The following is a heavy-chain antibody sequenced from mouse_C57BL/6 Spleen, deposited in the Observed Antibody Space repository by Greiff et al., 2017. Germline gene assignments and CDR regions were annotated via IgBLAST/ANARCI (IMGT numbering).Heavy chain of an antibody. Sequence: QVQLQQSGPGLVQPSPSLSISCTVSGFSLTSYGVHWVRQSPGKGLEWLGVIWNGGSTDYNAAFISRLSISKDKSKSQVFFKMNSLQADDTAIYYCARATNYGSRYYYAMDYWGQGASVTVAS. CDR3: ARATNYGSRYYYAMDY. CDR2: IWNGGST. D-gene: IGHD1-1*01. J-gene: IGHJ4*01. V-gene: IGHV2-2*01. CDR1: GFSLTSYG.